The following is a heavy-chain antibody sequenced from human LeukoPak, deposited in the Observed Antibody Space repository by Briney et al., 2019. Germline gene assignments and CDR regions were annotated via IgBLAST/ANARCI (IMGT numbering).Heavy chain of an antibody. CDR2: ISISGTTI. V-gene: IGHV3-48*03. Sequence: GGSLRLSCADSGFTFSNYEMNWLRQAPGKGLEWVSYISISGTTIHYADSVKGRFTISRDNAKNSQYLQMNSLRTEDTALYYCAKVYRYYDSSCQHWGQGTLVTVSS. D-gene: IGHD3-22*01. CDR1: GFTFSNYE. J-gene: IGHJ1*01. CDR3: AKVYRYYDSSCQH.